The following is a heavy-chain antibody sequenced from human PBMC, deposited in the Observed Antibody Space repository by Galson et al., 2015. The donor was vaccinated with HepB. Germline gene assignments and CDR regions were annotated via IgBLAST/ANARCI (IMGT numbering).Heavy chain of an antibody. D-gene: IGHD6-19*01. J-gene: IGHJ4*02. V-gene: IGHV3-11*01. CDR1: GFMFSDHY. CDR3: ARGAIAVAGFDY. Sequence: SLRLSCAAPGFMFSDHYMSWIRQAPGKGLEWVSYISSSGSTRYYADSVKGRFTISRDNAKNSMYLQMNSLRAEDTAVYYCARGAIAVAGFDYWGQGTLVTVSS. CDR2: ISSSGSTR.